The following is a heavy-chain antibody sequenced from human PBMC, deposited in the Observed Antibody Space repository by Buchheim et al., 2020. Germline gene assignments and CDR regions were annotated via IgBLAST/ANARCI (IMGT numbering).Heavy chain of an antibody. CDR2: INHSGST. J-gene: IGHJ4*02. Sequence: QVQLQQWGAGLLKPSETLSLTCAVYGGSFSDYYWSWIRQPPGKGLEWIGEINHSGSTNFNPSLKSRVTMSVDKTKNQFSLKLSSVTAADTAVYYCARDSERATVYWGQGNL. D-gene: IGHD1-26*01. V-gene: IGHV4-34*01. CDR3: ARDSERATVY. CDR1: GGSFSDYY.